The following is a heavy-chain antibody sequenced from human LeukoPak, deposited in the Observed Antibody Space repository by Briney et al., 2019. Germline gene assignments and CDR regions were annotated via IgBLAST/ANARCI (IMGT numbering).Heavy chain of an antibody. CDR3: ARRIRGRRTFDY. CDR2: MNPNSGNT. D-gene: IGHD3-16*01. J-gene: IGHJ4*02. CDR1: GYTFTSYD. Sequence: GASVKVSCKASGYTFTSYDINWVRQATGQGLEWMGWMNPNSGNTGYAQKFQGRVTMTRNTSISTAYMELSSLRSEDTAVYYCARRIRGRRTFDYWGQGTLVTVSS. V-gene: IGHV1-8*01.